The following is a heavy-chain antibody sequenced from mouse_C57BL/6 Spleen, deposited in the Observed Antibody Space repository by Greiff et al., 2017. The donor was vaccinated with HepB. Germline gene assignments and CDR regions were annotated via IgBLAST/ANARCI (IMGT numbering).Heavy chain of an antibody. Sequence: EVKLVESGPGLVKPSQSLSLTCSVTGYSITSGYYWNWIRQFPGNKLEWMGYISYDGSNNYNPSLKNRISITRDTSKNQFFLKLNSVTTEDTATYYCARDGGSNYGYWYFDVWGTGTTVTVSS. V-gene: IGHV3-6*01. CDR2: ISYDGSN. CDR1: GYSITSGYY. J-gene: IGHJ1*03. CDR3: ARDGGSNYGYWYFDV. D-gene: IGHD2-5*01.